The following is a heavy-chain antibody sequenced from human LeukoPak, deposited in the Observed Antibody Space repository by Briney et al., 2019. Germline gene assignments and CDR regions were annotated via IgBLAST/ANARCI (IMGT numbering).Heavy chain of an antibody. CDR1: GYVFTSYD. V-gene: IGHV1-8*01. Sequence: GASVKVSCKASGYVFTSYDVHWVRQGIGQGLEWMGWMNPNSGDTGYTEKFQDRVTMTRDTSRRVAYMQLSSLRSDDTAVYYCAISSAWYHDGFDIWGQGTMVSVSS. J-gene: IGHJ3*02. D-gene: IGHD6-19*01. CDR2: MNPNSGDT. CDR3: AISSAWYHDGFDI.